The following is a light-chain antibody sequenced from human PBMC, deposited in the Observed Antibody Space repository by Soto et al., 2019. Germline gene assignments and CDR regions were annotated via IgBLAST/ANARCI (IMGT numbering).Light chain of an antibody. CDR1: QSISSW. CDR2: DAS. J-gene: IGKJ1*01. CDR3: QHYDSYPWT. Sequence: DIQMTQSPSTLSASVGDRVTITCRASQSISSWLAWYQQKPGKVPKLLIYDASSLESGVPSRFSGGGSGTEFTLTISSLQPDYFATYYCQHYDSYPWTFGQGTKVEIK. V-gene: IGKV1-5*01.